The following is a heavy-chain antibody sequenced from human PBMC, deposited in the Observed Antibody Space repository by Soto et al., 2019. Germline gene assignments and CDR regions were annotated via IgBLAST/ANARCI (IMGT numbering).Heavy chain of an antibody. CDR1: EFTFRSYW. V-gene: IGHV3-74*01. CDR3: ARSLPGTYGAFDL. Sequence: EVQLVDSGGGLVQPGGSLRLSCAASEFTFRSYWMHWVRQSPGKGLVWVSRISGDGNSTYYADSVKGRFTISRDNAKNTVYLQIDSLRAEDTAVYYCARSLPGTYGAFDLWGQGTMVTVSS. J-gene: IGHJ3*01. CDR2: ISGDGNST. D-gene: IGHD1-7*01.